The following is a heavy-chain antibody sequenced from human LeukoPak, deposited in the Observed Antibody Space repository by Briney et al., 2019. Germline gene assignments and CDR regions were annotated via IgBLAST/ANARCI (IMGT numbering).Heavy chain of an antibody. Sequence: SETLSLTCGVYGGSFSGFYWSWIRQPPGKGLEWIGEINHSGSTNYNPSLKSRISMSVDTSKKQFSLKLSSVTAADTAVYYCARVYSSSWYPDYWGQGTLVTVSS. CDR2: INHSGST. V-gene: IGHV4-34*10. J-gene: IGHJ4*02. CDR1: GGSFSGFY. CDR3: ARVYSSSWYPDY. D-gene: IGHD6-13*01.